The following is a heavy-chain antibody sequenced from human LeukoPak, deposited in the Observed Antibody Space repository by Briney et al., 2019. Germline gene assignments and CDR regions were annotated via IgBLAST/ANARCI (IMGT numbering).Heavy chain of an antibody. CDR2: IIPIFGTA. D-gene: IGHD3-22*01. V-gene: IGHV1-69*06. Sequence: SVKVSCKASGGTFSSYAISWVRQAPGQGLEWMGGIIPIFGTANYAQKFQGRVTITADKSTSTAYMELSSLRSEDTAVYYCARGNYYDSSGYPRWFDPWGQGTLVTVSS. CDR3: ARGNYYDSSGYPRWFDP. J-gene: IGHJ5*02. CDR1: GGTFSSYA.